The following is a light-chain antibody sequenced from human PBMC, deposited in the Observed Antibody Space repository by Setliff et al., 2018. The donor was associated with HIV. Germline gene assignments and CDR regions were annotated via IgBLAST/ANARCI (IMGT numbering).Light chain of an antibody. CDR3: SSYTSTSTLV. V-gene: IGLV2-14*03. Sequence: QSVLTQPASVSGSPGQSITISCTGTSSDVGGYNYVSWYQQHPGKAPKLMIYDVSKRPSGVSIRFSGSKSGNTASLTISGLLPEDEADYYCSSYTSTSTLVFGGGTKVTVL. CDR2: DVS. J-gene: IGLJ2*01. CDR1: SSDVGGYNY.